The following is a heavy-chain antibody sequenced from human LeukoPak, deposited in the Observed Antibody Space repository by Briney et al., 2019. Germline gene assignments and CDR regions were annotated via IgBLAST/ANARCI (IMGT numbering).Heavy chain of an antibody. CDR2: INHSGST. CDR3: ASGGSVLLWFGELDY. D-gene: IGHD3-10*01. J-gene: IGHJ4*02. Sequence: SETLSLTCAVYGGSFSGYYWSWIRQPPGKGLEWIGEINHSGSTNYNPSLKSRVTISVDTSKNQFSLKLSSVTAADTAVYYCASGGSVLLWFGELDYWGQGTLVTVSS. V-gene: IGHV4-34*01. CDR1: GGSFSGYY.